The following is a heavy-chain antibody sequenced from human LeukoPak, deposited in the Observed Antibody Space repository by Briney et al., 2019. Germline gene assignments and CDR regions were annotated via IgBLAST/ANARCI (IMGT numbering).Heavy chain of an antibody. CDR3: AGDGGTYCSSTSCYSLDY. CDR2: INPNSGGT. V-gene: IGHV1-2*02. J-gene: IGHJ4*02. D-gene: IGHD2-2*02. CDR1: GYTFTGYY. Sequence: ASVKVSCKASGYTFTGYYMHWVRQAPGQGLEWMGWINPNSGGTNYAQKFQGRVTMTRDTSISTAYMELSRLRSDDTAVYYCAGDGGTYCSSTSCYSLDYWGQGTLVTVSS.